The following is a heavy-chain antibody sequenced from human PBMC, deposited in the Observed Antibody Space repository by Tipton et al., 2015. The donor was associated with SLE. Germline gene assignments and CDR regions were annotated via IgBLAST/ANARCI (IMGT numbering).Heavy chain of an antibody. V-gene: IGHV4-34*01. Sequence: TLSLTCAVYGGSFSGYYWGWIRQPPGKGLEWIGSLDYSGSTYYNPSLKSRINISVDTSKNQFSLKLSSVTAADTAVYYCARAVGDTSGYLDYWGLGTLVTVSS. CDR3: ARAVGDTSGYLDY. CDR2: LDYSGST. CDR1: GGSFSGYY. D-gene: IGHD3-22*01. J-gene: IGHJ4*02.